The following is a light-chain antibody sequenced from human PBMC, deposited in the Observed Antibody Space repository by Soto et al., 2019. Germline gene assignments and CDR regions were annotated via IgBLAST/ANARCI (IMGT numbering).Light chain of an antibody. J-gene: IGKJ1*01. CDR2: AAS. Sequence: DIQMTQSPSTLSASVGARVPISWRASQSISSWLAWYQQKPGKAPKLLIYAASSLQSGVPSRFSGSRSGPDFTLTISSLQPEDFATYYCQQSYSSPPTFGQGTKVDIK. V-gene: IGKV1-39*01. CDR3: QQSYSSPPT. CDR1: QSISSW.